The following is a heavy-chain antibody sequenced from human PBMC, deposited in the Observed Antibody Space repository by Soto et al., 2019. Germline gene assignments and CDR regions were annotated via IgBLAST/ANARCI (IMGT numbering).Heavy chain of an antibody. Sequence: QVQLQESGPGLVKPSWTLSLTCAVFGGSISNSNWWTWVRQPPGKGPDWIGEIFHSGSTNYNSSLMGRVTISVDKANTQFSLKLSSVTAADTAVYYCAHRPIVGAAIWGQGTLVTVSS. CDR1: GGSISNSNW. D-gene: IGHD1-26*01. V-gene: IGHV4-4*02. J-gene: IGHJ4*02. CDR3: AHRPIVGAAI. CDR2: IFHSGST.